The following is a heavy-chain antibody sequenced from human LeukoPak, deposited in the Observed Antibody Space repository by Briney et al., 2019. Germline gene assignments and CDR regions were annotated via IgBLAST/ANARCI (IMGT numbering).Heavy chain of an antibody. CDR2: VYYTGST. CDR1: GGFITAYY. CDR3: ARGGYYGSGNDFRFDP. V-gene: IGHV4-59*01. Sequence: SETLSLTCTVSGGFITAYYWSWVRQPPGKGLEWIGYVYYTGSTEYNTSLTSGGTISVDKYKNQFSLKLNSVPAADTAVYYCARGGYYGSGNDFRFDPWGQGTLVTVSS. J-gene: IGHJ5*02. D-gene: IGHD3-10*01.